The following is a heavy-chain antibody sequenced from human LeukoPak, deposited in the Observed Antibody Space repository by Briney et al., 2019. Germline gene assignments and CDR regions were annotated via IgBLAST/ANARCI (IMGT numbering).Heavy chain of an antibody. CDR1: GFSVSNNY. CDR2: LFSGGNT. Sequence: GGSLRLSCAASGFSVSNNYMSWVRQAPGKGLEWVSVLFSGGNTYYADSVKGRFTISRDNSRNTLYLQMNSLRAEDTAVYYCARESGFGALFPHCMDVWGQGTTVTVSS. CDR3: ARESGFGALFPHCMDV. V-gene: IGHV3-53*01. D-gene: IGHD3-10*01. J-gene: IGHJ6*02.